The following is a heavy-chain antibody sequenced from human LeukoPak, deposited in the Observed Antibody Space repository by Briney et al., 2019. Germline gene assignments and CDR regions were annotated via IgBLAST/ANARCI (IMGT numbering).Heavy chain of an antibody. CDR3: ARGNPRTMVRGVTPSLDAFDI. Sequence: ASVKASCKASGYTFTGYYMHWVRQAPGQGLEWMGWINPNSGGTNYAQKFQGRVTMTRDTSISTAYMELSRLRSDDTAVYYCARGNPRTMVRGVTPSLDAFDIWGQGTMVTVSS. J-gene: IGHJ3*02. D-gene: IGHD3-10*01. CDR1: GYTFTGYY. CDR2: INPNSGGT. V-gene: IGHV1-2*02.